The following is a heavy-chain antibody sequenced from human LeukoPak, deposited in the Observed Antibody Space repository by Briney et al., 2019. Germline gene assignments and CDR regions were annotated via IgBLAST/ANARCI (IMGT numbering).Heavy chain of an antibody. J-gene: IGHJ4*02. CDR2: ISYDGSNK. CDR3: ARDRAVLRFLEWLFDY. Sequence: PGGSLRLSCAASGFTFSSYAMHWVRQAPGKGLEWVAVISYDGSNKYYADSVKGRFTISRDNSKNTLYLQMNSLRAEDTAVYYCARDRAVLRFLEWLFDYWGQGTLVTVSS. V-gene: IGHV3-30-3*01. CDR1: GFTFSSYA. D-gene: IGHD3-3*01.